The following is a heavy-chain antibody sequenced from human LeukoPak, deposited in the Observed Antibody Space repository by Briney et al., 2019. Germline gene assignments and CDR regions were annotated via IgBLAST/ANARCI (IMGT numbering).Heavy chain of an antibody. CDR1: GGTFSSYT. J-gene: IGHJ3*02. CDR3: ARDLAPGAYCGGACYSSRAFDI. D-gene: IGHD2-21*01. Sequence: ASVKVSCKASGGTFSSYTISWVRQAPGQGLEWMGRIIPILGIANYAQKFQGRVTITADKSTSTAYMELSSLRSEDTAVYYCARDLAPGAYCGGACYSSRAFDISGQGTMVTVSS. V-gene: IGHV1-69*04. CDR2: IIPILGIA.